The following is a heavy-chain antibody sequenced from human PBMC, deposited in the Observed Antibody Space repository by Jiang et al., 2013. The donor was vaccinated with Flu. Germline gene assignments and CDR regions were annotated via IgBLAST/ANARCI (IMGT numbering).Heavy chain of an antibody. CDR3: ARLLHTAMPTDFDY. J-gene: IGHJ4*02. CDR1: GGSISSYY. V-gene: IGHV4-59*01. CDR2: IYYSGST. Sequence: GSGLVKPSGTLSLTCTVSGGSISSYYWSWIRQPPGKGLEWIGYIYYSGSTNYKPSLKSRVTISVDTSKNQFSLKLRSVTAADTAVYYCARLLHTAMPTDFDYWGQGTLVTVSS. D-gene: IGHD5-18*01.